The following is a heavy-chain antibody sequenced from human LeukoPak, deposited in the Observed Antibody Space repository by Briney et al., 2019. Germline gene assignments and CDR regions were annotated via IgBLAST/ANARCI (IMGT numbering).Heavy chain of an antibody. D-gene: IGHD3-10*01. CDR1: GGSISSYY. CDR2: IYTSGST. J-gene: IGHJ3*02. CDR3: ARVELLYGSGIGDAFDI. V-gene: IGHV4-4*07. Sequence: PSETLSLTCTVSGGSISSYYWSWIRQPAGKGLEWIGRIYTSGSTNYNPSLKSRVTMSVDTSKNQFSLKLSSVTAADTALYYCARVELLYGSGIGDAFDIWGQGTMVTVSS.